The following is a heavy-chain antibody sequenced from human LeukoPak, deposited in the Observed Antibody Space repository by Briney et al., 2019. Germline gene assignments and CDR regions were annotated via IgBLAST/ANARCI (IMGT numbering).Heavy chain of an antibody. CDR2: ISANDGSA. D-gene: IGHD3-3*01. J-gene: IGHJ5*02. CDR3: ARGVGGHYTWFDP. CDR1: GYRFTSYG. V-gene: IGHV1-18*01. Sequence: ASVKVSCKASGYRFTSYGISWVRQAPGQGLEWMGWISANDGSANYTQKLQGRVTMTTDTSTSTAYMEIRDLRSDDTAVYYCARGVGGHYTWFDPWGQGTLVTVSS.